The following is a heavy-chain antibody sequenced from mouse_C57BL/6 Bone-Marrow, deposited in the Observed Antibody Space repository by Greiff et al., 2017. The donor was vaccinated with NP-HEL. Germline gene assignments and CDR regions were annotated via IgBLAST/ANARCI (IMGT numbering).Heavy chain of an antibody. CDR1: GYEFSNYW. Sequence: QVQLKESGAELVKPGASVKISCKASGYEFSNYWMNWVKQRPGKGLEWIGQIYPGDGDTNYNGKFKDQATLTADKSSSTAYMQLSRLTSEDSAVYFCARGAYWGQGTLVTVSA. CDR3: ARGAY. V-gene: IGHV1-80*01. J-gene: IGHJ3*01. CDR2: IYPGDGDT.